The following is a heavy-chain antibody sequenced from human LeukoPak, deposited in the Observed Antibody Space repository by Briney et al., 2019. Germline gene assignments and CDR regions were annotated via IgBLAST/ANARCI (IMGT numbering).Heavy chain of an antibody. V-gene: IGHV3-21*01. CDR3: ARVVRFLEWLYQDY. J-gene: IGHJ4*02. Sequence: PGGSLRLSCAASGFTFSSYSMHWVRQAPGKGLEWVSSISSSSSYIYYADSVKGRFTISRDNAKNSLYLQMNSLRAEDTAVYYCARVVRFLEWLYQDYWGQGTLVTVSS. D-gene: IGHD3-3*01. CDR2: ISSSSSYI. CDR1: GFTFSSYS.